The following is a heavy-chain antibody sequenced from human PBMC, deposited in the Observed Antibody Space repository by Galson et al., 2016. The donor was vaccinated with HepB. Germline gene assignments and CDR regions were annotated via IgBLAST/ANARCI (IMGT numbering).Heavy chain of an antibody. CDR1: GGTFGTSS. J-gene: IGHJ4*02. CDR2: IIPTFHTP. Sequence: SVKVSCKASGGTFGTSSISWLRQAPGQGLEWMGGIIPTFHTPNYAQRFQGRMTITADESTTTVYVDLSILTSEDTAVYFCARVHSDSSGYPNYFDYWGQGTLVTVSS. D-gene: IGHD3-22*01. V-gene: IGHV1-69*13. CDR3: ARVHSDSSGYPNYFDY.